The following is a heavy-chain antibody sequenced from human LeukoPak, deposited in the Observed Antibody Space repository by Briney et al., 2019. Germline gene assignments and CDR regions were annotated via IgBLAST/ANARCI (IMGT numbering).Heavy chain of an antibody. CDR3: AKDRGLRPLPLKYYFGY. D-gene: IGHD4-17*01. V-gene: IGHV3-30*02. J-gene: IGHJ4*02. CDR1: GFTFSSYG. CDR2: IRYDGSNK. Sequence: GGSLRLSXAASGFTFSSYGMHWVGQAPGKGLEWVAFIRYDGSNKYYADSVKGRFTISRDNSKNTLYLQMNSLRAEDTAVYYCAKDRGLRPLPLKYYFGYWGQGTLVTVSS.